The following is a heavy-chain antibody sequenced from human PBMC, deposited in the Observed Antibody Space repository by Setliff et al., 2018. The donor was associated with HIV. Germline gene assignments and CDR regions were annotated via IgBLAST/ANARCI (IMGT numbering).Heavy chain of an antibody. D-gene: IGHD7-27*01. V-gene: IGHV4-59*01. CDR2: FYYGGST. CDR1: GDSIGTYY. J-gene: IGHJ5*02. Sequence: SETLSLTCSVSGDSIGTYYWNWIRQTPGKRLEWIGFFYYGGSTDYNPALKNRVAISVDTSRNRVSLKMTSVTAADTAVYYCVRARLLGGFLSWGRGALVTVSS. CDR3: VRARLLGGFLS.